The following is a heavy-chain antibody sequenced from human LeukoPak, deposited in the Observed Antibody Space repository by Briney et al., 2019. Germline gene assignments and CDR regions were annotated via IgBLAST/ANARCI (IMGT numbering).Heavy chain of an antibody. V-gene: IGHV3-11*01. J-gene: IGHJ3*01. CDR2: ITTGTDM. CDR1: GFNFSDYY. D-gene: IGHD5/OR15-5a*01. Sequence: GGSLRLSCAASGFNFSDYYMSWIRQAPGKGLEWTSHITTGTDMHYADSVKGRFSISRDNAKNSLYLQMNNLRAEDTAIYYCARLGAVYDGDAFDVWGQGTMVTVSS. CDR3: ARLGAVYDGDAFDV.